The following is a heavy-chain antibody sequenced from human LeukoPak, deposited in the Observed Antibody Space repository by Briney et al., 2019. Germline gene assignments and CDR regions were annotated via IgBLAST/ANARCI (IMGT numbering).Heavy chain of an antibody. V-gene: IGHV4-39*02. D-gene: IGHD2/OR15-2a*01. J-gene: IGHJ4*02. CDR2: IYYSGST. Sequence: SETLSLTCTVSGGSISSSSYYWGWIRQPPGKGLEWIGKIYYSGSTYYNSSLKSRVTISVDTSKNQFSLKLSSVTAADTAVYYCARDDPNKYYFDYWGQGTLVTVSS. CDR1: GGSISSSSYY. CDR3: ARDDPNKYYFDY.